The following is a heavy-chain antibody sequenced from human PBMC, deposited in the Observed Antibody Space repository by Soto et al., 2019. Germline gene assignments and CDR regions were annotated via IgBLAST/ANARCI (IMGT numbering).Heavy chain of an antibody. CDR3: ASLGGCSNGRCCSTNWLDT. J-gene: IGHJ5*02. Sequence: PSETLSRTCTVSGGSISTYNYYWGWIRQTPGRGLEYIGSINHTGSAYFNPSFESRVTIYVDTSKNQFSLTLTSVSAVDTALYSCASLGGCSNGRCCSTNWLDTCGQGTLVKVSS. CDR2: INHTGSA. CDR1: GGSISTYNYY. V-gene: IGHV4-39*01. D-gene: IGHD2-15*01.